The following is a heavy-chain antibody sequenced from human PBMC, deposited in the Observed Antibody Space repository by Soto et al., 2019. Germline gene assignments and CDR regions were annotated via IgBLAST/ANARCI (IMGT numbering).Heavy chain of an antibody. CDR1: GGSISSYY. D-gene: IGHD6-6*01. J-gene: IGHJ4*02. CDR3: AREGPSIAARWEVK. CDR2: IYYSGST. V-gene: IGHV4-59*01. Sequence: QVQLQESGPGLVKPSETLSLTCTVSGGSISSYYWSWIRQPPGKGLEWIGYIYYSGSTNYNPSLKSRVTISVDTSKNQFSLKLSSVTAADTAVYYCAREGPSIAARWEVKWGQGTLVTVSS.